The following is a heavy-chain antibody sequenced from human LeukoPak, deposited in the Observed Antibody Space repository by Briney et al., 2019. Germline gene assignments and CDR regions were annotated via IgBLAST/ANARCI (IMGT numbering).Heavy chain of an antibody. CDR3: ARDQGGWFGELYAFDI. D-gene: IGHD3-10*01. V-gene: IGHV1-69*04. J-gene: IGHJ3*02. CDR2: IIPILGIA. CDR1: GGTFSSYA. Sequence: SVKVSCKASGGTFSSYAISWVRQAPGQGLEWMGRIIPILGIANYAQKFQGRVTITADKSTSTAYMELSSLRSEDTAVYYCARDQGGWFGELYAFDIWGQGTMVTVSS.